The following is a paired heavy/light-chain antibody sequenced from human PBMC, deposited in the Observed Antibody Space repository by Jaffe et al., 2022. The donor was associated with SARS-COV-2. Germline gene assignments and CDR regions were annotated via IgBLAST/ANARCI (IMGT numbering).Heavy chain of an antibody. CDR2: ISGSGGTT. CDR3: AKGTSYANYMDV. V-gene: IGHV3-23*04. CDR1: GFTFSDYA. Sequence: EVQLVESGGGLVQPGGSLRLSCAVSGFTFSDYAITWVRQAPGKGLEWVSTISGSGGTTYFADSVKGRFTISRDNSKNTVYLQTNILRAEDTAIYYCAKGTSYANYMDVWGKGTTVTVSS. J-gene: IGHJ6*03. D-gene: IGHD4-17*01.
Light chain of an antibody. CDR3: QQRTHWPLT. Sequence: EIVLTQSPATLSLSPGERATLSCRASPSVSSYLAWYQQKPGQAPRLLIYDASNRATGIPARFSGSGSGTDFTLTISSLEPEDFAVYYCQQRTHWPLTFGPGTKVDIK. CDR1: PSVSSY. V-gene: IGKV3-11*01. CDR2: DAS. J-gene: IGKJ3*01.